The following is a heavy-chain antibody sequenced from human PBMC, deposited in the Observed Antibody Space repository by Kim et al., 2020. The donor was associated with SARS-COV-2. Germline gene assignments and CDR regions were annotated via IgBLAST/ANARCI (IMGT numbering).Heavy chain of an antibody. D-gene: IGHD6-13*01. J-gene: IGHJ4*02. Sequence: QKFQGRVTMTRNTSISTAYMELSSLRSEDTAVYYCARGHYSSSWQGDFDYWGQGTLVTVSS. CDR3: ARGHYSSSWQGDFDY. V-gene: IGHV1-8*01.